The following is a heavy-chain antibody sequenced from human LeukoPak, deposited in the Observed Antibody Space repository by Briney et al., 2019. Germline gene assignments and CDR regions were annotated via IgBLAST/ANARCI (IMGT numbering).Heavy chain of an antibody. CDR1: GFTFSNYE. J-gene: IGHJ6*03. CDR3: ARDPGCSGGSCYDYYYYMDV. D-gene: IGHD2-15*01. V-gene: IGHV3-48*03. CDR2: ISSSGSTI. Sequence: GGSLRLFCAASGFTFSNYEMNWVRQAPGKGLEGVSYISSSGSTIHYADSVKGRFTISRDNAKNSLYLQMNSLRAEDTAVYYCARDPGCSGGSCYDYYYYMDVWGKGTTVTISS.